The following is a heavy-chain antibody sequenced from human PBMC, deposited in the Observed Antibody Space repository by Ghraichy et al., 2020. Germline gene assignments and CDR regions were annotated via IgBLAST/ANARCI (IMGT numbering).Heavy chain of an antibody. J-gene: IGHJ4*02. Sequence: SCAASGFTFSNYAMTWVRQAPGKGLEWVSSISDSGSGTYYADSVKGRVTISRDNSKNTLYLHINSLRVEDTAVYFCAKDLGMRGVGATLDYWVQGTPVTVSS. CDR1: GFTFSNYA. CDR2: ISDSGSGT. V-gene: IGHV3-23*01. D-gene: IGHD1-26*01. CDR3: AKDLGMRGVGATLDY.